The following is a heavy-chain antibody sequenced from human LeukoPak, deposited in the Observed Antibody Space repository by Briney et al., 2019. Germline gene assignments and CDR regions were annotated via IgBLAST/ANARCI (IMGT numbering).Heavy chain of an antibody. CDR1: GGSISSSSYY. CDR3: ARVFDIWSGPLNWFDP. Sequence: KPSETLSLTCTVSGGSISSSSYYWGWIRQPPGKGLEWIGSIFYDGNTYSNPSVKSRVTIFVDTSKNQFSLRLTSVTAADTAVYYCARVFDIWSGPLNWFDPWGQGTLVTVSA. D-gene: IGHD3-3*01. V-gene: IGHV4-39*01. CDR2: IFYDGNT. J-gene: IGHJ5*02.